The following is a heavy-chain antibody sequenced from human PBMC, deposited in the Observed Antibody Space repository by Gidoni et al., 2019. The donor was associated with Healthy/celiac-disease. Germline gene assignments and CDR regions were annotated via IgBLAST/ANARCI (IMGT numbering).Heavy chain of an antibody. D-gene: IGHD3-16*01. CDR3: AIFLERGDRTGGVNIRNWFDP. J-gene: IGHJ5*02. Sequence: EVQLVESGGGLVQPGGSLRLSCAASGFTFSSYSMNWVRQAPGKGLEWVSYISSSSSTIYYADSVKGRFTISRDNAKNSLYLQMNSLRAEDTAVYYCAIFLERGDRTGGVNIRNWFDPWGQGTLVTVSS. CDR1: GFTFSSYS. CDR2: ISSSSSTI. V-gene: IGHV3-48*04.